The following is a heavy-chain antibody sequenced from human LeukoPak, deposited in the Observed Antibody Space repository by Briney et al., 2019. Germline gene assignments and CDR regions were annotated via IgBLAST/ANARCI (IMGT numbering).Heavy chain of an antibody. CDR1: GGSISGGGYY. V-gene: IGHV4-31*03. CDR3: ARVRPDSSGYDYFDY. CDR2: IYYSGST. Sequence: SETLSLTCTVSGGSISGGGYYWSWIRQHPGKGLEWIGYIYYSGSTYYNPSLKSRVTISVDTSKNQFSLKLSSVTAADTAVYYCARVRPDSSGYDYFDYWGQGTLVTVSS. D-gene: IGHD3-22*01. J-gene: IGHJ4*02.